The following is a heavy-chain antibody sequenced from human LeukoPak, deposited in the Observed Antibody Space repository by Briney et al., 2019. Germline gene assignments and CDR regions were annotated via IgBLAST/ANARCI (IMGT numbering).Heavy chain of an antibody. D-gene: IGHD3-22*01. CDR2: ISSSGNYI. CDR3: ARGGRGTIIMIVVAALDY. Sequence: GGSLRLSCAASGLTFTSYTMNWVRQAPGKGLEWVSSISSSGNYIYYADSVKGRFTISRDDARNSLYLQMNSLRAEDTAVYYCARGGRGTIIMIVVAALDYWGQGTLVTVSS. V-gene: IGHV3-21*01. J-gene: IGHJ4*02. CDR1: GLTFTSYT.